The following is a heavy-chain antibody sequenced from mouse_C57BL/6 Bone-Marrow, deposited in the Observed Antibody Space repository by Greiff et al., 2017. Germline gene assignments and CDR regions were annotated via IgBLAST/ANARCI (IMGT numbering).Heavy chain of an antibody. V-gene: IGHV1-81*01. CDR1: GYTFTSYG. D-gene: IGHD4-1*01. J-gene: IGHJ2*01. CDR3: ANLTGSFDY. CDR2: IYPRSGNT. Sequence: QVQLKESGAELARPGASVKLSCKASGYTFTSYGISWVKQRTGQGLEWIGEIYPRSGNTYYNEKFKGKATLTADKSSSTAYMVLRSLTSEDSAVYFCANLTGSFDYWGQGTTLTVSS.